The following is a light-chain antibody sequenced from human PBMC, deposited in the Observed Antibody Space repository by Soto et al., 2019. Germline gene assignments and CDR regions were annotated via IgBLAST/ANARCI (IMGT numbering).Light chain of an antibody. CDR1: SSNIGNNY. Sequence: QSALTQPPSVSAAPGQKVTISCSGSSSNIGNNYVSWYQQLPGTAPKLLIYENNKRPSGIPDRFSGSKSDTSATLGITGLQTGDEADYYCGTWDSSLSAVVFGGGTKLTVL. V-gene: IGLV1-51*02. CDR3: GTWDSSLSAVV. CDR2: ENN. J-gene: IGLJ2*01.